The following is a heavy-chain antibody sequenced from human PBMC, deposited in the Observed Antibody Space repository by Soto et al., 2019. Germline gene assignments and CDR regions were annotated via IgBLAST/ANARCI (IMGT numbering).Heavy chain of an antibody. CDR3: AQRDLVAF. CDR1: GFTVSNTY. Sequence: RGGSLRLSCAASGFTVSNTYMSWVRQAPGKGLECVSIIYSDGRTFYADSVKGRFTISRDNSKNTLVLQMNSLREEDTAEYYCAQRDLVAFWGRGNVVKVSS. J-gene: IGHJ2*01. CDR2: IYSDGRT. V-gene: IGHV3-53*01. D-gene: IGHD2-8*02.